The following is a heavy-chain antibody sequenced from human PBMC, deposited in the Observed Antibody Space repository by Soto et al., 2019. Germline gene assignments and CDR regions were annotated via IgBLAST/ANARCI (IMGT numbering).Heavy chain of an antibody. CDR2: IFSTDEK. J-gene: IGHJ5*02. V-gene: IGHV2-26*01. Sequence: QVTLKESGPVLVKPTETLTLTCTVSGFSLSNTKMGVSWIRQPPGKALEWLAHIFSTDEKSYSASLKSRLTISKDTYKSQVVLTMTNMDPVDTATYYCARLYSGSFGRRFDPWGQGTLVTVSS. D-gene: IGHD6-13*01. CDR1: GFSLSNTKMG. CDR3: ARLYSGSFGRRFDP.